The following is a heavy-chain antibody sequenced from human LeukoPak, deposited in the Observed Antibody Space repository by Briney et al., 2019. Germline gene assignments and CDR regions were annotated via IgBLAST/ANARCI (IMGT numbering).Heavy chain of an antibody. V-gene: IGHV3-23*01. D-gene: IGHD2-2*01. CDR3: AVDCSSPSCFGQGGFDI. J-gene: IGHJ3*02. CDR1: GFTFSNYP. CDR2: ISNVGDRT. Sequence: PGGSLRLSCAASGFTFSNYPMVWVRQAPGKGLEWVSGISNVGDRTYYADSVKGRFTTSRDNSRNTLYLQLNSLRAADSAIYYCAVDCSSPSCFGQGGFDIWGQGTMVTVSS.